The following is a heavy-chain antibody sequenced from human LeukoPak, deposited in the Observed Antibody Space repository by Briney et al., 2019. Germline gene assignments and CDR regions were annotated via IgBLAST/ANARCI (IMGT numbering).Heavy chain of an antibody. J-gene: IGHJ4*02. CDR1: GGSFSGYY. Sequence: PSETLSLTCAVYGGSFSGYYWSWIRQPPGKGLEWIGSIYYSGSTYYNPSLKSRVTISVDTSKNQFSLKLSSVTAADTAVYYCARGYYYDSSGQSDYFDYWGQGTLVTVSS. CDR3: ARGYYYDSSGQSDYFDY. V-gene: IGHV4-34*01. D-gene: IGHD3-22*01. CDR2: IYYSGST.